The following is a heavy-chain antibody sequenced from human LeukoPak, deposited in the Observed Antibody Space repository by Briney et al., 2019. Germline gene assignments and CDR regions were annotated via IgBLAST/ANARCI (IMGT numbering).Heavy chain of an antibody. Sequence: ASVKVSCKASGYTFTGYYMHWVRQAPGQGLEWMGWINPNSGGTNYAQKFQGRVTMTRDTSISTAYMELSRLRSDDTAVYYCARVRTPGYSSSWPFDYWGQGTLVTVSS. CDR3: ARVRTPGYSSSWPFDY. CDR1: GYTFTGYY. J-gene: IGHJ4*02. CDR2: INPNSGGT. V-gene: IGHV1-2*02. D-gene: IGHD6-13*01.